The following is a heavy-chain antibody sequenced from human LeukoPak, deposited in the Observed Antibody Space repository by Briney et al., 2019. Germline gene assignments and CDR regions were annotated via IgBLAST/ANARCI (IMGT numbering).Heavy chain of an antibody. J-gene: IGHJ4*02. CDR2: ISGSGGST. D-gene: IGHD3-10*01. V-gene: IGHV3-23*01. CDR1: GLTFSSYA. Sequence: GGSLRLSCAASGLTFSSYAMSWVRQAPGKGLEWVSAISGSGGSTYYADSVKGRFTISRDNSKNTLYLQMNSLRAEDTAVYYCAKAAGLRFSGSAIGYWGQGTLVTVSS. CDR3: AKAAGLRFSGSAIGY.